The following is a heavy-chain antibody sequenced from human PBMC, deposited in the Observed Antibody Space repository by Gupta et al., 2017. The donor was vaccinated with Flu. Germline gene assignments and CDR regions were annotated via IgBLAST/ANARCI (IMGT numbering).Heavy chain of an antibody. Sequence: WSWIRQTPGKGLAWIGEINDIGSTNDNPSLTDRVTIASDKSMRQGSLSLRSVSAADTAVYDCARGRGRVMKAAIRDNGFDIWGKGTRVTVSS. CDR3: ARGRGRVMKAAIRDNGFDI. D-gene: IGHD2-2*01. J-gene: IGHJ5*02. V-gene: IGHV4-34*01. CDR2: INDIGST.